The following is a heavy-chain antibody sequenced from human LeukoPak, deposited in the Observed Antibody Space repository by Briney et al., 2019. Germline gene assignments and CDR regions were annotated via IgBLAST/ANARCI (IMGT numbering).Heavy chain of an antibody. CDR2: ISPDSIFI. V-gene: IGHV3-21*01. CDR3: ANFQTVGVKPFEH. D-gene: IGHD1-26*01. Sequence: TGGSLRLSCAGSGFTFSTDGMNWVRQAPGKRLEWVSSISPDSIFIYQADSVKGRFTISRDNAKNSLYLQMESLRVEDTAVYYCANFQTVGVKPFEHWGQGTLVTVSS. J-gene: IGHJ5*02. CDR1: GFTFSTDG.